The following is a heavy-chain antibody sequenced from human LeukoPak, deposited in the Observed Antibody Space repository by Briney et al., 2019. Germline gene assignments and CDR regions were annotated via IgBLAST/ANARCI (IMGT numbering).Heavy chain of an antibody. Sequence: PSETLSLTCTVSGVSISSSNSYWGWIRQPPGKGLEWIGSIYYSGNTYYNVSLKSRVTISVDTAKNQFSLKLSSVTAADTAVYYCAREAYMDVWGKGTTVTVSS. CDR2: IYYSGNT. CDR1: GVSISSSNSY. V-gene: IGHV4-39*02. CDR3: AREAYMDV. J-gene: IGHJ6*03.